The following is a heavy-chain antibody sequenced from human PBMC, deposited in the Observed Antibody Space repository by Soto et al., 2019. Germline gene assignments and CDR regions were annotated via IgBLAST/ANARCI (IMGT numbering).Heavy chain of an antibody. J-gene: IGHJ5*02. CDR1: GGSISSGGYY. D-gene: IGHD6-19*01. Sequence: QVQLQESGPGLVKPSQTLSLTCTVSGGSISSGGYYWSWIRQHPGKGLEWIGYIYYSGSTYYNPSHKSRDTISVDTCKNQFSLKLSSVTAADTAVYYCARSEKSSGWSGSWFDPWGQGTLVTVSS. CDR3: ARSEKSSGWSGSWFDP. CDR2: IYYSGST. V-gene: IGHV4-31*03.